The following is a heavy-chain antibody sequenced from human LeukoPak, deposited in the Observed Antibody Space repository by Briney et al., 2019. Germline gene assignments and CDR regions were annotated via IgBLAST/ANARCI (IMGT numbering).Heavy chain of an antibody. CDR3: ARAYSSSFYLNWFNP. D-gene: IGHD6-13*01. J-gene: IGHJ5*02. Sequence: SETLSLTCAVYGGSFSGYYWSWIRQPPGKGLEWIGEINHSGSTYYNPSLKSRVTISVDTSKNQFSLRLSSVTAADTAVYYCARAYSSSFYLNWFNPWGQGTLVTVSS. CDR2: INHSGST. V-gene: IGHV4-34*01. CDR1: GGSFSGYY.